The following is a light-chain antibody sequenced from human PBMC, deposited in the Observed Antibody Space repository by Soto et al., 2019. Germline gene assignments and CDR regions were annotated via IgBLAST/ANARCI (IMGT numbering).Light chain of an antibody. CDR1: SRVVGGYNY. Sequence: QSVLTQPRSVSGSPGQSVTISCTGTSRVVGGYNYVSWYQQHPGKAPKLMIYDVSKRPSGVPDRFSGSKSGNTASLTISGLQAVDEADYYCSSYTSSSTNVFGTGTKATV. CDR2: DVS. V-gene: IGLV2-11*01. J-gene: IGLJ1*01. CDR3: SSYTSSSTNV.